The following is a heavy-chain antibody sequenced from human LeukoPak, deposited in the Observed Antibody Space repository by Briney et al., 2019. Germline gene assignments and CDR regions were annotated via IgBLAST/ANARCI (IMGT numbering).Heavy chain of an antibody. D-gene: IGHD3-10*01. CDR3: ARLGVDYGSGSYFDYYYYYMDV. J-gene: IGHJ6*03. CDR2: ISAYNGNT. CDR1: GYTFTSYG. V-gene: IGHV1-18*01. Sequence: ASVKVSCKASGYTFTSYGISWVRQAPGQGLEWMGWISAYNGNTNYAQKLQGRVTMTTDTSTSTAYMELRSLRSDDTAVYYCARLGVDYGSGSYFDYYYYYMDVWGKGTTVTVSS.